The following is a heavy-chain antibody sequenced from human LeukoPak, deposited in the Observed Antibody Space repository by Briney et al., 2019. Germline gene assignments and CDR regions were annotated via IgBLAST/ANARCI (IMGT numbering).Heavy chain of an antibody. D-gene: IGHD2-15*01. CDR3: ARASEPYCSGGSCAIDY. Sequence: VASVKVSCKASGYTFTSYDINWVRQATGQGLEWMGWMNPNSGNTGYAQKFQGRVTMTRNTSISTAYMELSSLRSEDTAVYYCARASEPYCSGGSCAIDYWGQGTLVTVSS. CDR1: GYTFTSYD. V-gene: IGHV1-8*01. CDR2: MNPNSGNT. J-gene: IGHJ4*02.